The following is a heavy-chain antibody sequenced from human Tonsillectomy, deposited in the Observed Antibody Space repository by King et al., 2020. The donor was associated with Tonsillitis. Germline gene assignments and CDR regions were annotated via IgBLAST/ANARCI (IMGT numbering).Heavy chain of an antibody. CDR3: AKPKESGSYVYFDY. D-gene: IGHD1-26*01. CDR1: GFTLSSYA. V-gene: IGHV3-23*04. J-gene: IGHJ4*02. Sequence: QLVQSGGGLVQPGGSLRLSCAVSGFTLSSYAMSWVRQAPGKGLEWVSVISGSAGTTYYADSVRGRFTISRDTSKNTLYLQMNSLRAEDTAVSYCAKPKESGSYVYFDYWGQGTLVTVSS. CDR2: ISGSAGTT.